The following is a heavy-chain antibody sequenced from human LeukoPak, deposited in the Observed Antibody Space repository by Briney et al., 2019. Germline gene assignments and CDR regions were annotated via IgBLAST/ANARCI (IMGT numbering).Heavy chain of an antibody. Sequence: GGSLRLSCAASGFTFSSSWMIWVRQAPGKGLEWVASIKEDGSEKYYVDSVKGRFTISRDNAKNSLYLQMNSLRAEDTALYYCARSIVVPAAVHLFSYYYYYYMDVWGKGTTVTVSS. CDR3: ARSIVVPAAVHLFSYYYYYYMDV. CDR2: IKEDGSEK. CDR1: GFTFSSSW. J-gene: IGHJ6*03. D-gene: IGHD2-2*02. V-gene: IGHV3-7*03.